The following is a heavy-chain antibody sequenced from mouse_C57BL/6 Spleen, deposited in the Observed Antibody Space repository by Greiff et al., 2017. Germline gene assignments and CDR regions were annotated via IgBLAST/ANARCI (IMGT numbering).Heavy chain of an antibody. Sequence: VQLKQPGAELVKPGASVKLSCKASGYTFTSYWMHWVKQRPGRGLEWIGRIDPNSGGTKYNEKFKSKATLTVDKPSSTAYMQISSLTSEDSAVYYCARGGISRDFDGWGTGTTVTVSS. CDR2: IDPNSGGT. V-gene: IGHV1-72*01. CDR3: ARGGISRDFDG. J-gene: IGHJ1*03. CDR1: GYTFTSYW.